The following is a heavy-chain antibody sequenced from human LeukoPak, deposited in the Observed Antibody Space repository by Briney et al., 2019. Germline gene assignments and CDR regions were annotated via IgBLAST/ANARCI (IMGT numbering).Heavy chain of an antibody. CDR1: GFTFSSYA. J-gene: IGHJ6*03. CDR2: ISGSGGST. CDR3: AKGGSSRKYYYYMDV. D-gene: IGHD6-6*01. V-gene: IGHV3-23*01. Sequence: GGSLRLSCAASGFTFSSYAMSWVRQAPGKGLEWVSAISGSGGSTYYADSVKGRFTISRDNSKNTLYLQMNSLRAEDTAVYYCAKGGSSRKYYYYMDVWGKGTTVTVSS.